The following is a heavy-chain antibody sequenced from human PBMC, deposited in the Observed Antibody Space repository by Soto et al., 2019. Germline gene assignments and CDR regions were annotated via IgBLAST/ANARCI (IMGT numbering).Heavy chain of an antibody. CDR1: GYTFTSYG. Sequence: QVQLVQSGAEVKKPGASVKVSCKASGYTFTSYGISWVRQAPGQGLEWMGWISAYNGNTKYAQQLQXXXTXXTDTSTSTAYMELRSLRSDDTAVYFCARRAPPMDVWGQGTTVTVAS. J-gene: IGHJ6*02. V-gene: IGHV1-18*01. CDR2: ISAYNGNT. CDR3: ARRAPPMDV.